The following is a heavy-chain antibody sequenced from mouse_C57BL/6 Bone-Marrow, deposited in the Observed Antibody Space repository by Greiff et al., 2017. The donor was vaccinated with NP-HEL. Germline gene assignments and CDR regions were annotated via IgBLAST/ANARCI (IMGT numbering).Heavy chain of an antibody. J-gene: IGHJ4*01. V-gene: IGHV7-3*01. CDR1: GFTFTDYY. CDR3: ARSIYEDYADDPFYAMDY. D-gene: IGHD2-4*01. Sequence: EVQRVESGGGLVQPGGSLSLSCAASGFTFTDYYMSWVRQPPGKALEWLGFIRNKANGYTTEYSASVKGRFTFSRDTHQTILSLQIIALRAEDSAPCYFARSIYEDYADDPFYAMDYWGQGTSVTVSS. CDR2: IRNKANGYTT.